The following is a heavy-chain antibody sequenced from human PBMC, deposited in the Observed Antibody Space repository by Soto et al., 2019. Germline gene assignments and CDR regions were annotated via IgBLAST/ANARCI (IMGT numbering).Heavy chain of an antibody. CDR2: IYYSGST. CDR1: GGSISSSSYY. J-gene: IGHJ6*02. V-gene: IGHV4-39*01. Sequence: PSETLSLTCTVSGGSISSSSYYWGWIRQPPGKGLEWIGSIYYSGSTYYNPSLKSRVTISVDTSKNQFSLKLSSVTAADTAVYYCASTSPWAEGGMYVWGQGTAVTVSS. D-gene: IGHD7-27*01. CDR3: ASTSPWAEGGMYV.